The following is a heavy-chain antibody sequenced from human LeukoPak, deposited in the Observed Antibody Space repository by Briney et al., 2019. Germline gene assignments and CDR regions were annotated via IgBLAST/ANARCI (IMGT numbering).Heavy chain of an antibody. V-gene: IGHV1-24*01. D-gene: IGHD2-15*01. CDR1: GCTLTELS. Sequence: ASVKVSCKVSGCTLTELSMHWVRQAPGKGLEWMGGFDPEDGETIYAQKFQGRVTMTTDTSTSTAYMELRSLRSDDTAVYYCARVLGGVVAATLTGYSRRPTPHWFDPWGQGTLVTVSS. CDR3: ARVLGGVVAATLTGYSRRPTPHWFDP. CDR2: FDPEDGET. J-gene: IGHJ5*02.